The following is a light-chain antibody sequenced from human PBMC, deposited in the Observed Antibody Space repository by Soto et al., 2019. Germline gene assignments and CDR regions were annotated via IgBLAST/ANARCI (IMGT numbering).Light chain of an antibody. V-gene: IGLV2-23*02. J-gene: IGLJ2*01. CDR3: CSYAGSGLGV. CDR1: SSDIGSYNL. CDR2: EVS. Sequence: QSALTQPASVSGSPGQSITISCTGTSSDIGSYNLVSWYQQYPDKAPKLMIYEVSKRPSGVSNRFSGSKSGNTASLTISGLQDEDDADYYCCSYAGSGLGVFGGGTKLPVL.